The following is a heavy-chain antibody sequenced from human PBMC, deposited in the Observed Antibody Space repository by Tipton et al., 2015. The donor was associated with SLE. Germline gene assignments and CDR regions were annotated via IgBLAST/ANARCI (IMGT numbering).Heavy chain of an antibody. Sequence: TLSLTCAVSGGSISSASYYWSWIRQPAGKGLEWIGYIYTSGSTNYNPSLKSRVTISVDKSNNLFSLKLSSVTAADTAVYYCARRGPFLIVAFDYWGQGTLSTVSP. CDR2: IYTSGST. CDR3: ARRGPFLIVAFDY. D-gene: IGHD5-12*01. V-gene: IGHV4-61*09. J-gene: IGHJ4*02. CDR1: GGSISSASYY.